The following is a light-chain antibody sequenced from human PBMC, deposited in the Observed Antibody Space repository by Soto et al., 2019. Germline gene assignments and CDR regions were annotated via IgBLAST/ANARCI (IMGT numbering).Light chain of an antibody. Sequence: IQMTQSPSSVPASVGYRVTITCQASRDISTWVAWYQQKPGKAPKLLIYDASALPRGVPARFSGSGSGTKFTLTIASLQPDDFATYYCQQYETFSGTFGPGTKVDI. CDR2: DAS. J-gene: IGKJ1*01. CDR3: QQYETFSGT. V-gene: IGKV1-5*01. CDR1: RDISTW.